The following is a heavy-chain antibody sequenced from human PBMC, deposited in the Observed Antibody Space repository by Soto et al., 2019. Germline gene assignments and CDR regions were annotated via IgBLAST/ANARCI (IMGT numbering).Heavy chain of an antibody. CDR3: ARMATYGTLNWFDP. D-gene: IGHD1-1*01. CDR1: GYAFGGYD. CDR2: MNPNRANT. V-gene: IGHV1-8*01. J-gene: IGHJ5*02. Sequence: QVQLVQSGAEVQRPGASVKVSCRASGYAFGGYDISWVRQAPGQGLEWMGWMNPNRANTGYAQKFQGRFSKTRDMSISTAYMEFSRLRPEDTAIYYCARMATYGTLNWFDPWGQGALVTVSS.